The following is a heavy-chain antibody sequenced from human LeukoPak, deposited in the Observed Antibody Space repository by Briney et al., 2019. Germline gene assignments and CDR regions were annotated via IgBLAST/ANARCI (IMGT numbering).Heavy chain of an antibody. Sequence: PGGSLRLSCAASGFTLSNYGMHWVRQAPGKGLEWVAVIWYDGSDKYYADSVKGRFTISRDNSKNTLYVQMNSLRVEDTAVYHCARFFASSKEHDVFDIGGKGKMVPVSS. CDR1: GFTLSNYG. J-gene: IGHJ3*02. CDR3: ARFFASSKEHDVFDI. V-gene: IGHV3-33*01. CDR2: IWYDGSDK. D-gene: IGHD1/OR15-1a*01.